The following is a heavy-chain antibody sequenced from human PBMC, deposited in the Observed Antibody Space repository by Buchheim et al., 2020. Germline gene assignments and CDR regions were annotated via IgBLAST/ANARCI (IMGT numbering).Heavy chain of an antibody. CDR1: GASISSVDYY. J-gene: IGHJ4*02. CDR2: IYHTGRT. CDR3: ARIRAYVNLDY. D-gene: IGHD3-10*02. Sequence: QVQLDESGPPVVKSSETLSLTCTVSGASISSVDYYWRWVRQSPGKGLEWIGYIYHTGRTFYNPALKSRVTLSVDTSANQFSLAVRAVTAADTAVYFCARIRAYVNLDYWGRGTL. V-gene: IGHV4-30-4*01.